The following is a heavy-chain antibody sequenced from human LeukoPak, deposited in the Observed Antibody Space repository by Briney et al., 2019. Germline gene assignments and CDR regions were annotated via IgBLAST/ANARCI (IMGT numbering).Heavy chain of an antibody. CDR3: ARRGGSPLGAFDI. CDR1: GGSISSGGYY. Sequence: PSQTLSLTCTVSGGSISSGGYYWSWIRQPPGKGLEWIGYIYYSERPNYNPSLKSRVTISVDTSKNQFSLKLTSVTAADTAVYYCARRGGSPLGAFDIWGQGTLVTVSS. D-gene: IGHD1-26*01. V-gene: IGHV4-61*08. J-gene: IGHJ3*02. CDR2: IYYSERP.